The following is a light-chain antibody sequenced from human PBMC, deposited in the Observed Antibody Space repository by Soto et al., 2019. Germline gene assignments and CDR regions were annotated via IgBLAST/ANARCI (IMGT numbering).Light chain of an antibody. CDR1: QSVSSC. J-gene: IGKJ4*01. V-gene: IGKV3-11*01. CDR2: EAS. CDR3: QQRSNWPLT. Sequence: VINQSPATLTLSPGERATLSCRASQSVSSCLAWFQQTPGQAPRLLIYEASNGATGIPARFSGSASWTDFTRTICSLEPEDFAVYYCQQRSNWPLTFGGGTKVEI.